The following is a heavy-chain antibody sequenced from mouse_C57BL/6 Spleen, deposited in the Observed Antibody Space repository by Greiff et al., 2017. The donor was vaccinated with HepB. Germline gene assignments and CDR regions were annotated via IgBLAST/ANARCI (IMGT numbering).Heavy chain of an antibody. V-gene: IGHV3-6*01. CDR1: GYSITSGYY. Sequence: EVQLQESGPGLVKPSQSLSLTCSVTGYSITSGYYWNWIRQFPGNKLEWMGYISYDGSNNYNPSLKNRISITRDTSKNQFFLKLNSVTTEDTATYYCARDLGNWENYFDYWGQGTTLTVSS. J-gene: IGHJ2*01. CDR3: ARDLGNWENYFDY. CDR2: ISYDGSN. D-gene: IGHD4-1*01.